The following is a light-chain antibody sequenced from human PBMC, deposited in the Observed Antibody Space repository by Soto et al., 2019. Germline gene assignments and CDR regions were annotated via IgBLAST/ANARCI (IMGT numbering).Light chain of an antibody. CDR3: LQEYSYPWT. CDR1: QSISSY. CDR2: AAS. J-gene: IGKJ1*01. V-gene: IGKV1-39*01. Sequence: DIQMTQSPYSLSASVGDRVTITCRASQSISSYLNWYQQKPGKAPKLLIYAASSLQSGVPSRFSGSGSDTDFTLTISSLQPEDFATYYCLQEYSYPWTFGQGTKVAIK.